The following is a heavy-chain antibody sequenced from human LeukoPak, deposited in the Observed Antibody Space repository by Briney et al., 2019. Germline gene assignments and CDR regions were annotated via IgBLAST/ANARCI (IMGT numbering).Heavy chain of an antibody. V-gene: IGHV3-23*01. Sequence: PGGSLRLSCAASGFTFSSYAMRWVRQAPGKGLEWVSAISGSGGSTYYADSVKGRFTISRDNSKNTLYLQMNSLRAEDTAVYYCAKENYDILTGCVPFDYWGQGTLVTVSS. CDR3: AKENYDILTGCVPFDY. CDR2: ISGSGGST. CDR1: GFTFSSYA. D-gene: IGHD3-9*01. J-gene: IGHJ4*02.